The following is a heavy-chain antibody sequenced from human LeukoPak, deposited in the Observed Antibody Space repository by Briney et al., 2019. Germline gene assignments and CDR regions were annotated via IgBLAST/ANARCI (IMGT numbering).Heavy chain of an antibody. J-gene: IGHJ5*02. CDR2: IYYSGST. D-gene: IGHD3-10*01. V-gene: IGHV4-39*01. CDR1: GGSISSSSYY. CDR3: VRYTMVRGSWFDP. Sequence: SETLSLTCTVSGGSISSSSYYWGWIRQPPGKGLEWIGSIYYSGSTYYNPSLKSRVTISVDTSKNQFSLKLSSVTAADTAVYYCVRYTMVRGSWFDPWGQGTLVTVSS.